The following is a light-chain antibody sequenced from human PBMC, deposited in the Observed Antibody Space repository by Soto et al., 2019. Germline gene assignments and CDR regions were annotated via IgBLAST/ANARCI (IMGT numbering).Light chain of an antibody. CDR2: WAS. J-gene: IGKJ1*01. CDR3: QQYYMPPRT. CDR1: QSVLYSPSNKNY. Sequence: DIVMTQSPDSLAVSLGERATINCKSSQSVLYSPSNKNYLAWYQQKAGQPPKLLIYWASTRESGVPDRFSGSGSGTDFTLTISSLQAEDVAVYYCQQYYMPPRTFGQGTKVEI. V-gene: IGKV4-1*01.